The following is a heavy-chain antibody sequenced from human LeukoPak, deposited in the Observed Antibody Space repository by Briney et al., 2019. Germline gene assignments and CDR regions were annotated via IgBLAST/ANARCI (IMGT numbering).Heavy chain of an antibody. Sequence: SDTLSLTCTVSGGSISSSGYYWGWIRQPPGKGLEWIGSIYYSGSTYYNPSLKSRVTISVDTSKNQFSLKLSSVTAADTAVYYCARPGDYFDYWGQGTLVTVSS. J-gene: IGHJ4*02. CDR3: ARPGDYFDY. D-gene: IGHD3-10*01. CDR2: IYYSGST. V-gene: IGHV4-39*01. CDR1: GGSISSSGYY.